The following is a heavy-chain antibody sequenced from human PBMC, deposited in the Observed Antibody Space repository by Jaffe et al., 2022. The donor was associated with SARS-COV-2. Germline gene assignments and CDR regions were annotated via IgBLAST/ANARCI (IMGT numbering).Heavy chain of an antibody. CDR1: SGSITTNNYY. CDR3: TRLPIRSYYKDYYMDV. CDR2: VYYTGNT. Sequence: QLQLQESGPGLVKPSETLSLTCTVSSGSITTNNYYWGWVRQPPGKGLEWIGNVYYTGNTYYNPSLKSRVTISVDTSKNQFSLKLSSVTAADTAIYYCTRLPIRSYYKDYYMDVWGKGTTATVSS. V-gene: IGHV4-39*01. D-gene: IGHD5-18*01. J-gene: IGHJ6*03.